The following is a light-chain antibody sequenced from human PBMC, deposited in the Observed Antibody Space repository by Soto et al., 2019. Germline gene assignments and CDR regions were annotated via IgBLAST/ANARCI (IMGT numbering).Light chain of an antibody. CDR3: QQYNDWPLS. V-gene: IGKV3-20*01. Sequence: EIGLTQSPGTLSLSPGERATLSCRASQSFTSSYLAWYQQKPGQAPRLLLYGASSRATGIPDRFSGSGSGTDFALTISSLQSEDFGTYYCQQYNDWPLSFGGGTKVDIK. J-gene: IGKJ4*01. CDR2: GAS. CDR1: QSFTSSY.